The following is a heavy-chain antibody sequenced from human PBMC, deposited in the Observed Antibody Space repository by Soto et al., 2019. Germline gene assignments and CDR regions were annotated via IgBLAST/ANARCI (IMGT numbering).Heavy chain of an antibody. V-gene: IGHV4-4*07. D-gene: IGHD2-21*01. Sequence: PSETLSLTCSVSGGSMRSYYWNWLRQPAGKGLEWIGRIYSRRDTNYNPSVKSRVTMSVDTSKNEFSLRLNSVTAADTAVYYCAGIGEDVYYGMDVWGQGTTVTVSS. CDR2: IYSRRDT. CDR1: GGSMRSYY. J-gene: IGHJ6*02. CDR3: AGIGEDVYYGMDV.